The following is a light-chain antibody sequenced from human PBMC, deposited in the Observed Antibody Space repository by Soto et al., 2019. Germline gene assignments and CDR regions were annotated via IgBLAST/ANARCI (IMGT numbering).Light chain of an antibody. CDR2: DVS. V-gene: IGKV1-5*01. CDR3: QEYYTFSRT. CDR1: QNIGSW. Sequence: DIQMTQSPSTLSASMGDRVTITCRASQNIGSWLAWYQQKPGKAPKLLICDVSSLESGVPSRFSGSGSGTEFTLTISRLQPDDLATYYCQEYYTFSRTFGQGTKVEIK. J-gene: IGKJ1*01.